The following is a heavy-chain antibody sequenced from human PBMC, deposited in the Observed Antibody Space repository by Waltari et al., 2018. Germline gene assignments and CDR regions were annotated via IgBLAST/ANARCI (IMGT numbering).Heavy chain of an antibody. Sequence: QVQLVQSGAEVKKPGASVKVSCKASGYTFTSYYMHWVRQAPGQGLEWMGIINPSGGSTSYAQKFQGRVTRTSDTSTSTVYMELSSLRSEDTAVYYCARDSVVAATPGDAFDIWGQGTMVTVSS. CDR2: INPSGGST. CDR1: GYTFTSYY. D-gene: IGHD2-15*01. V-gene: IGHV1-46*01. J-gene: IGHJ3*02. CDR3: ARDSVVAATPGDAFDI.